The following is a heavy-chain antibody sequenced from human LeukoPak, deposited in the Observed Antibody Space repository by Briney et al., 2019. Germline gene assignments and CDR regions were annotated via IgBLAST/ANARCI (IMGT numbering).Heavy chain of an antibody. J-gene: IGHJ3*02. CDR1: GGSISSGSYY. CDR2: IYYSGST. D-gene: IGHD1-14*01. CDR3: ARGTNIPEDHAFDI. Sequence: SETLSLTCTVSGGSISSGSYYWGWIRQPPGKGLEWIGSIYYSGSTYYNPSLKSRVTISVDTSKNHFSLKLSSVTAADTAVYYCARGTNIPEDHAFDIWGQGTMVTVSS. V-gene: IGHV4-39*02.